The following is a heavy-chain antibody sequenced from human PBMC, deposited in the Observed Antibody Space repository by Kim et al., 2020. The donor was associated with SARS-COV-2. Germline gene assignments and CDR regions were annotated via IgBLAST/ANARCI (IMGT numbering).Heavy chain of an antibody. CDR1: GDSISSHNYY. V-gene: IGHV4-39*07. J-gene: IGHJ6*02. CDR3: ARDYFSVTYYPSYYGMDV. D-gene: IGHD3-10*01. CDR2: MYYSGSA. Sequence: SETLSLTCAVSGDSISSHNYYWGWIRQPPGKGLEWIGSMYYSGSAHYNPSLKSRVTISIDTSKNQLSLNLSSVTAADTAVYYCARDYFSVTYYPSYYGMDVWGQGTTVTVSS.